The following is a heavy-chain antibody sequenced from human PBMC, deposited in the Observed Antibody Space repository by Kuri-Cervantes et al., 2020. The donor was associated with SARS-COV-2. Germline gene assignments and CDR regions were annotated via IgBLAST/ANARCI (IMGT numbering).Heavy chain of an antibody. D-gene: IGHD4-17*01. J-gene: IGHJ5*02. CDR1: GESFSGYY. CDR3: ARGGDYSYWFDP. V-gene: IGHV4-34*01. CDR2: INHSGST. Sequence: SQTLSLTCAFYGESFSGYYWSWIRQPPGKGLEWIGEINHSGSTNYNPSLKSRVTISVDTSKNQFSLKLSSVTAADTAVYYCARGGDYSYWFDPWGQGTLVTVSS.